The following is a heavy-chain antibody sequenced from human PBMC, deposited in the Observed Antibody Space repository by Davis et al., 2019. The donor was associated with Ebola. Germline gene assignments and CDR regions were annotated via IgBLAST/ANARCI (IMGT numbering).Heavy chain of an antibody. V-gene: IGHV4-34*01. J-gene: IGHJ5*02. CDR2: INHSGST. CDR1: GGSFSGYY. D-gene: IGHD2-15*01. Sequence: PSEILSLTCAVYGGSFSGYYWSWIRQPPGKGLEWIGEINHSGSTNYNPSLKSRVTISVDTSKNQFALKLSSVTAADTAVYYCARGRSAHNWLDPWGQGTLVTVSS. CDR3: ARGRSAHNWLDP.